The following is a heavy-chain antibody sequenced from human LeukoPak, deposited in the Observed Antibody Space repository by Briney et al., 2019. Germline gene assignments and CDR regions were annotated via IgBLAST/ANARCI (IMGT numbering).Heavy chain of an antibody. Sequence: SETLCLTCAVYGGSFSGYYWSWIRQPPGKGLGWIGEINHSGSTNYNPSLKSRVTISVDTSKNQFSLKLSSATAADTAVYYCARALMSPISIWGQGTMVTVSS. CDR3: ARALMSPISI. V-gene: IGHV4-34*01. CDR2: INHSGST. J-gene: IGHJ3*02. D-gene: IGHD3-10*02. CDR1: GGSFSGYY.